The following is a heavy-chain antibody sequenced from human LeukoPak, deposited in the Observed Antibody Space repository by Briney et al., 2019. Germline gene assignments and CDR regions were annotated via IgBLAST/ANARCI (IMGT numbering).Heavy chain of an antibody. CDR3: APSIKKQNWFDP. CDR2: ISGSGGST. Sequence: GGSLRLSCAASGFTFSSYAMSWVRQAPGKGLEWVSAISGSGGSTYYADSVKGRFTISRDNSKNTLYLQMNSLRAEDTAVYYCAPSIKKQNWFDPWGKGTLVTFSS. V-gene: IGHV3-23*01. CDR1: GFTFSSYA. D-gene: IGHD2-21*01. J-gene: IGHJ5*02.